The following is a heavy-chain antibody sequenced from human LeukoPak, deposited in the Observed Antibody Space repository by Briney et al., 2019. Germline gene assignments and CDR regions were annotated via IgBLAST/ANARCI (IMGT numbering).Heavy chain of an antibody. D-gene: IGHD3-16*01. V-gene: IGHV3-74*01. Sequence: GGSLRLSCEVSGLSFSNYWMHWVRQAPGKGLLWVARTNLHGTAVDYADSVKGRFIISRDNAKNTLFLQMNSLRVEDTAVYYCASAYTYVRLGDHWGQGTLVTVSS. CDR2: TNLHGTAV. CDR3: ASAYTYVRLGDH. J-gene: IGHJ4*02. CDR1: GLSFSNYW.